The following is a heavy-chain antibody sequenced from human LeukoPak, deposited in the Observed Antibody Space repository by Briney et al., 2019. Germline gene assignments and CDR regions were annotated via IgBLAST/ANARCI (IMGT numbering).Heavy chain of an antibody. CDR1: GGSISSGGYY. D-gene: IGHD4-17*01. CDR3: ARDLGSAYGVPRWFDP. V-gene: IGHV4-31*03. CDR2: IYYSGST. Sequence: SETLSLTCTVSGGSISSGGYYWSWIRQHPGKGLEWIGYIYYSGSTYYNPSLESRLTISVDTSKNQFSLKLSSVTAADTAVYYCARDLGSAYGVPRWFDPWGQGTLVTVFS. J-gene: IGHJ5*02.